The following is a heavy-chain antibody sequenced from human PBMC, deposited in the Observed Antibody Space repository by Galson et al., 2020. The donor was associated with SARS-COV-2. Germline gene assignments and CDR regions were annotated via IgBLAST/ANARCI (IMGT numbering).Heavy chain of an antibody. Sequence: GGSLRLSCAASGFIFSRYAMSWVRQAPGKGLEWVSSISGRGARTYYADSVKGRLTISRDSSKNTLYLQINNLRGEDAAIYYCAKDQGNDYGDQLDYWGQGTLVTVTS. CDR2: ISGRGART. CDR1: GFIFSRYA. CDR3: AKDQGNDYGDQLDY. J-gene: IGHJ4*02. V-gene: IGHV3-23*01. D-gene: IGHD4-17*01.